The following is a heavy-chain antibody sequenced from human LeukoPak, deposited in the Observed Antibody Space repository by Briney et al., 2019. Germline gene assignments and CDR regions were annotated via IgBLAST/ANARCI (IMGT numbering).Heavy chain of an antibody. CDR2: INAGNGNT. V-gene: IGHV1-3*01. Sequence: ASVKVSCKASGYTFTTYTMHWVRQAPGQRLEWMGWINAGNGNTKFPQKFQGRVTITRDTSASTGYMELSSLRSEDTAVYYCAFRGVSDDFDYWGQGTLVTVSS. CDR3: AFRGVSDDFDY. J-gene: IGHJ4*02. D-gene: IGHD3-10*01. CDR1: GYTFTTYT.